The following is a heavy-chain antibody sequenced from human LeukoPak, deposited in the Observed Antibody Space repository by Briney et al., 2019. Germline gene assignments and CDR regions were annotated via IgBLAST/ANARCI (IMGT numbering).Heavy chain of an antibody. CDR1: GFTFSSYG. D-gene: IGHD3-10*01. J-gene: IGHJ3*02. V-gene: IGHV3-33*06. Sequence: PGRSLRLSCAASGFTFSSYGMHWVRQAPGKGLEWVAVIWYDGSNKYYADSVKGRFTISRDNSKNTLYLQMNSLRAEDTAVYYCAKTRTRYGPGGHDAFDIWGQGTMVTVSS. CDR2: IWYDGSNK. CDR3: AKTRTRYGPGGHDAFDI.